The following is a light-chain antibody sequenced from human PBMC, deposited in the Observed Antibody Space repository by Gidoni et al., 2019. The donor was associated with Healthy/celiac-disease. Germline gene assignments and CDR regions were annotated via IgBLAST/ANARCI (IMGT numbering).Light chain of an antibody. CDR3: QQYGSSPMYT. Sequence: PGERATLSCRASQSVSSSYLAWYQQKPGQAPRLLIYGASSGSGTDFTLTISRLEPEDVAVYYFQQYGSSPMYTFGQGTKLEIK. V-gene: IGKV3-20*01. CDR2: GAS. J-gene: IGKJ2*01. CDR1: QSVSSSY.